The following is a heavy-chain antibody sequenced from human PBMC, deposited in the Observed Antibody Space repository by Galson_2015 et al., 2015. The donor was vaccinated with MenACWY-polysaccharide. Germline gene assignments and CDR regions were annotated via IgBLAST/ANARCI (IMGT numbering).Heavy chain of an antibody. CDR2: ITGGGDST. CDR1: GFAYSAHA. D-gene: IGHD4-17*01. Sequence: SLRLSCAASGFAYSAHAMSWVRQAPGKGLQWASGITGGGDSTYYADSVKGRLTVSRDNSRNTLFLQMNSLRAEDTAIYYCAKSSNGDYVWGAFDIWGQGTMVTVSS. V-gene: IGHV3-23*01. J-gene: IGHJ3*02. CDR3: AKSSNGDYVWGAFDI.